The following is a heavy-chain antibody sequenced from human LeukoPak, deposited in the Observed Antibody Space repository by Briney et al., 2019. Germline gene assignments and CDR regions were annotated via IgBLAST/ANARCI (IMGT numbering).Heavy chain of an antibody. CDR1: GGSISSSSYY. Sequence: SETLSLTCTVSGGSISSSSYYWGWIRQPPGKGLEWIGSIYYSGSTYYNPSLKSRVTISVDTSKNQFSLKLSSVTAADTAVYYCARHCYDSSGYRDAFDIWGQGTMVTVSS. J-gene: IGHJ3*02. CDR2: IYYSGST. V-gene: IGHV4-39*01. CDR3: ARHCYDSSGYRDAFDI. D-gene: IGHD3-22*01.